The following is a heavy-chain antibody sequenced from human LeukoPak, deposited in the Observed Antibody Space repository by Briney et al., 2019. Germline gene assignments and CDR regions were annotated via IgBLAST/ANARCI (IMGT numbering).Heavy chain of an antibody. D-gene: IGHD1-26*01. CDR1: GFTFSNYW. J-gene: IGHJ4*02. CDR3: ARAAVGATPSDCDY. Sequence: GGSLRLSCAASGFTFSNYWMSWVRQAPGKGLEWVANIKEDGSENYYVDSVKGRFSISRDNTKNSLYLQMNSLRAEDTAVYYCARAAVGATPSDCDYWGERTLVTVSS. V-gene: IGHV3-7*01. CDR2: IKEDGSEN.